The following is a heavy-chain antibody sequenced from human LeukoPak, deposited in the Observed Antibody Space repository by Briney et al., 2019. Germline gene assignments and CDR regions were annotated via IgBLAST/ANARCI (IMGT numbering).Heavy chain of an antibody. CDR3: TRLIVGATPSGFDY. CDR2: ISSTSSTI. J-gene: IGHJ4*02. D-gene: IGHD1-26*01. Sequence: GGSLRLSCAASGFTFNSYSMNWVRQAPGKGLEWVSYISSTSSTIYYTESVKGRFTISRDNAKNSLYLQMSSLRAEDTAVYYCTRLIVGATPSGFDYWGQGTLVTVSS. CDR1: GFTFNSYS. V-gene: IGHV3-48*01.